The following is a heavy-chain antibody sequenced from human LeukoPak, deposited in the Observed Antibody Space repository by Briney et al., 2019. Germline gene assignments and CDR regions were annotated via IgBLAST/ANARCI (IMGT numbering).Heavy chain of an antibody. CDR2: INHSGST. CDR3: ARGGRFAPIVVVVAATQLMDV. J-gene: IGHJ6*04. Sequence: KPSETPSLTCAVYGGSFSAYYWSWIRQPPGKGLEWIGEINHSGSTNYNPSLKSRVTMSVDTSKNQFSLKLNSVTAADTAVYYCARGGRFAPIVVVVAATQLMDVWGKGTTVTVSS. CDR1: GGSFSAYY. V-gene: IGHV4-34*01. D-gene: IGHD2-15*01.